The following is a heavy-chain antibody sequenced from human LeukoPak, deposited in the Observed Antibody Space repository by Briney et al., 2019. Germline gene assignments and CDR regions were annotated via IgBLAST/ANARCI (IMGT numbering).Heavy chain of an antibody. CDR3: AKAYKDGSGSFRDYYMDV. Sequence: PGGSLRLSCAASGFTFSSYWMSWVRQAPGKGLEWVANIKQDGSEKYYVDSVKGRFTISRDNSKNTLYLQMNSLRAEDTAVYYCAKAYKDGSGSFRDYYMDVWGKGTTVTVSS. V-gene: IGHV3-7*03. CDR1: GFTFSSYW. D-gene: IGHD3-10*01. J-gene: IGHJ6*03. CDR2: IKQDGSEK.